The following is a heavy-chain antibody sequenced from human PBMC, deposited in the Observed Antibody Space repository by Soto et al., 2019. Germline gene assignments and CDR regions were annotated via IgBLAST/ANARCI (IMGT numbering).Heavy chain of an antibody. J-gene: IGHJ3*02. Sequence: ASVKVSCKVSGYTLTELSMHWVRQAPGKGLEWMGGFDPEDGETIYAQKFQGRVTMTEDTSTDTAYMELSSLRSEDTAVYYCATPSTDIVVVVAFDAFDIWGQGTMVTVSS. D-gene: IGHD2-15*01. CDR3: ATPSTDIVVVVAFDAFDI. CDR2: FDPEDGET. CDR1: GYTLTELS. V-gene: IGHV1-24*01.